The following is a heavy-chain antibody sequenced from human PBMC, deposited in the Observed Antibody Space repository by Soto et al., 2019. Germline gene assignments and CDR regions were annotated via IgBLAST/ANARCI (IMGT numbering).Heavy chain of an antibody. D-gene: IGHD3-10*01. CDR2: MSAYEGNT. CDR3: ARDQESITDRILQY. CDR1: GATFSSIC. V-gene: IGHV1-18*01. Sequence: VRDSCHASGATFSSICSSRVRQAPGQGLEWRGWMSAYEGNTHYAQKVRDRVTLSTDASTNTAYMELRSLTSDDTAVYYCARDQESITDRILQYWGQGTRVRVAS. J-gene: IGHJ4*02.